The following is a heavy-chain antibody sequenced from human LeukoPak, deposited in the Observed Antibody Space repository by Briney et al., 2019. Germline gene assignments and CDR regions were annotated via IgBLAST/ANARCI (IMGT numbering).Heavy chain of an antibody. D-gene: IGHD2-15*01. Sequence: GGSLRLSCSTSGFTFGSYAMHWVRQAPGKGLEYVSAISTNGGSTYYADSVKGRFTISRDNSKNTLYLQMSSLRAEDTAVYYCVPLGYCSGTSCPHYWGQGALVAVSS. CDR3: VPLGYCSGTSCPHY. CDR1: GFTFGSYA. J-gene: IGHJ4*02. V-gene: IGHV3-64D*06. CDR2: ISTNGGST.